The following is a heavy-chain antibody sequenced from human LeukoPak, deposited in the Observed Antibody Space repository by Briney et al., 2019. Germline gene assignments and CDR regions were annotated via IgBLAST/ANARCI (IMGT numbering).Heavy chain of an antibody. D-gene: IGHD6-13*01. J-gene: IGHJ4*02. CDR3: ARDPLPCGGFGSSCLRSIDY. CDR2: ISCDGSNK. CDR1: GFTFSSYA. V-gene: IGHV3-30-3*01. Sequence: GGSLRLSCAASGFTFSSYAMHWVRQAPGKGLQWVAVISCDGSNKYYADSVKGRFTISRDNSKNTLYLQMNSLRAEDTAMYFCARDPLPCGGFGSSCLRSIDYWGQGTLVTVSS.